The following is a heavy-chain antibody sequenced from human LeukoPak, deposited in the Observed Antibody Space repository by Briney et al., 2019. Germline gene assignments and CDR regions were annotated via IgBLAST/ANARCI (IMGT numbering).Heavy chain of an antibody. J-gene: IGHJ4*02. V-gene: IGHV4-34*01. CDR1: GGSFSGYY. CDR2: INHSGST. D-gene: IGHD3-16*01. CDR3: ERVDKGGLDY. Sequence: SETLSLTCAVYGGSFSGYYWSWIRQPPGKGLEWIGEINHSGSTNYNPSLKSRVTISVDTSKNQFSLKLSSVTAADTAVYYCERVDKGGLDYWGQGTLVTVSS.